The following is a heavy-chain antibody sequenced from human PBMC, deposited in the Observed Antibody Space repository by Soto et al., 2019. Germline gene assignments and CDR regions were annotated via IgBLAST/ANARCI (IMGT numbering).Heavy chain of an antibody. CDR1: SGSISSGDYY. J-gene: IGHJ4*02. V-gene: IGHV4-30-4*01. CDR2: IYYSGST. D-gene: IGHD6-13*01. CDR3: ARASRYTSSWFYFNY. Sequence: SETLSLTCTVSSGSISSGDYYWSWIRQPPGKGLEWIGYIYYSGSTDYNSALKSRVTISVDTSKNQFSLKLSSVTAADTAVYHCARASRYTSSWFYFNYWGQGTLVTVSS.